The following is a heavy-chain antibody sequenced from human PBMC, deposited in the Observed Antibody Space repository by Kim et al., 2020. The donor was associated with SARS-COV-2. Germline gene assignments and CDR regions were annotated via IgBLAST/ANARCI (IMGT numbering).Heavy chain of an antibody. J-gene: IGHJ5*02. V-gene: IGHV1-69*13. CDR1: GGTFSSYA. CDR3: ARVRRYAYSRGPGPLWAPFDP. CDR2: IIPIFGTA. Sequence: SVKVSCKASGGTFSSYAISWVRQAPGQGLEWMGGIIPIFGTANYAQKFQGRVTITADESTSTAYMELSSLRSEDTAVYYCARVRRYAYSRGPGPLWAPFDPWGQGTLVTVSS. D-gene: IGHD6-13*01.